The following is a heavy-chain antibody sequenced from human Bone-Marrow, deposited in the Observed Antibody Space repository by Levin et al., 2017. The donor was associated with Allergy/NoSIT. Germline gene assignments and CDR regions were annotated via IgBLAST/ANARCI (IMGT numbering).Heavy chain of an antibody. CDR3: ARDLNSIAAADGAVIYYYYYGMDG. CDR2: INPSGGST. CDR1: GYTFTSYY. Sequence: ASVKVSCKASGYTFTSYYMHWVRQAPGQGLEWMGIINPSGGSTSYAQKFQGRVTMTRDTSTSTVYMELSSLRSEDTAVYYCARDLNSIAAADGAVIYYYYYGMDGWGQGTTVTVSS. D-gene: IGHD6-13*01. V-gene: IGHV1-46*01. J-gene: IGHJ6*02.